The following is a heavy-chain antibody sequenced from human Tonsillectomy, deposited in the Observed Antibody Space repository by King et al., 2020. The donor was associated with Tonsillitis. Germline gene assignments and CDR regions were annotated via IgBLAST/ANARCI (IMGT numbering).Heavy chain of an antibody. D-gene: IGHD2-15*01. V-gene: IGHV1-46*01. CDR1: GYSFTSYY. CDR2: INPSAGGT. Sequence: QLVQSGAEVKKPGASVKVSCKASGYSFTSYYMHWVRQAPGQGLEWMGVINPSAGGTSYSQKFQGRLTMTRDTSTSTMYMEMSSLRSEDTAVYYCARLKTEGYYSRGSCFDAFDIWGQGTMVTVSS. J-gene: IGHJ3*02. CDR3: ARLKTEGYYSRGSCFDAFDI.